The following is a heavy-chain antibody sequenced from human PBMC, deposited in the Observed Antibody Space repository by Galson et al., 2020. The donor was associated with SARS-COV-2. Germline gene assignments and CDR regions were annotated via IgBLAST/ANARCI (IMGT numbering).Heavy chain of an antibody. V-gene: IGHV1-69*10. CDR3: ARYDSSGYYSHYYYMDG. J-gene: IGHJ6*03. D-gene: IGHD3-22*01. CDR1: GGTFSSYA. Sequence: SVTVSCKASGGTFSSYAISWVRQAPGQGLEWMGGIIPILGIANYAQKFQGRVTITADKSTSTAYMELSSLRSEDTAVYYCARYDSSGYYSHYYYMDGWGKGTTVTVSS. CDR2: IIPILGIA.